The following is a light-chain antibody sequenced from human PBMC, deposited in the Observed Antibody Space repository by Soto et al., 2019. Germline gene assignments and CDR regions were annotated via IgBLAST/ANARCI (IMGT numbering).Light chain of an antibody. CDR3: QQYDDSPGT. Sequence: EIVLTQSPDTLSLSPGERATLSCRASQSVSINLAWYQQKPGQPPRLLIYHASNRVTGIPDRFSGSGSGTDFTLTITRLEPEDFAVYHCQQYDDSPGTFGQGTNVEI. CDR1: QSVSIN. V-gene: IGKV3-20*01. CDR2: HAS. J-gene: IGKJ1*01.